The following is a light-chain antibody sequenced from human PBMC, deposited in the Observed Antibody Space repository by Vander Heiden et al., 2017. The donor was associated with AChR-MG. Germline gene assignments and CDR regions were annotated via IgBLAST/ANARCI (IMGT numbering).Light chain of an antibody. V-gene: IGKV1-5*03. J-gene: IGKJ1*01. CDR3: QQSDAYPWT. CDR2: KAS. CDR1: QSISNW. Sequence: DIQMTQSPSTLSASVGDRVTITCRASQSISNWLAWYQHKPGKAPNLLIYKASSLESGVPSRCTGSGSGTEFTLTISSLQPDDFATYYCQQSDAYPWTFGQGTKVEVK.